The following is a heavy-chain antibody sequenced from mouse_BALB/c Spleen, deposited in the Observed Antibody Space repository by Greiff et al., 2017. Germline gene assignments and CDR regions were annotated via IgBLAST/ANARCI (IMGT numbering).Heavy chain of an antibody. V-gene: IGHV3-2*02. CDR3: ARDGSRNFDY. CDR2: ISYSGST. J-gene: IGHJ2*01. Sequence: EVKVEESGPGLVKPSQSLSLTCTVTGYSITSDYAWNWIRQFPGNKLEWMGYISYSGSTSYNPSLKSRISITRDTSKNQFFLQLNSVTTEDTATYYCARDGSRNFDYWGQGTTLTVSS. D-gene: IGHD1-1*01. CDR1: GYSITSDYA.